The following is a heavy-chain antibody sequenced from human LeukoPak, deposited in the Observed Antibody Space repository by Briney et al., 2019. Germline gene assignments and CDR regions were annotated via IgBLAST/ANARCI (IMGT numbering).Heavy chain of an antibody. D-gene: IGHD5-24*01. V-gene: IGHV4-61*02. Sequence: SETLPLTCTVSGGSISSSSYHWSWIRQPAGKGLEWIGRIYTSGSTNYNPSLKSRVTISVDTSKNQFSLKLSSVTAADTAVYYCARGVGDGYNYGSDAFDIWGQGTMVTVSS. CDR3: ARGVGDGYNYGSDAFDI. CDR2: IYTSGST. J-gene: IGHJ3*02. CDR1: GGSISSSSYH.